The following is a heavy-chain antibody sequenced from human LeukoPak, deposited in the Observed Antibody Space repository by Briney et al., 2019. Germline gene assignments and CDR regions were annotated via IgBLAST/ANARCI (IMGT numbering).Heavy chain of an antibody. CDR2: IYPGDSDT. CDR3: ARPMVRSRTEHFDY. V-gene: IGHV5-51*01. J-gene: IGHJ4*02. D-gene: IGHD3-10*01. CDR1: GFSSRISW. Sequence: GESLKISCKGSGFSSRISWIGWVRQTPEKGLEWMGIIYPGDSDTRYSPSFQGQVTISADKSISTAYLQWSSLKASDTAMYYCARPMVRSRTEHFDYWGQGTLVTVSS.